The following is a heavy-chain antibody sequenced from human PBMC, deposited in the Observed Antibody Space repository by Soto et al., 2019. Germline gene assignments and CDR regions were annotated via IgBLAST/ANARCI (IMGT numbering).Heavy chain of an antibody. CDR3: ARDATLTGTSPTNYFDY. D-gene: IGHD1-7*01. Sequence: GGSLRLSCAASGFTFSSYGMHWVRQAPGKGLEWVAVIWYDGSNKYYADSVKGRFTISRDNSKNTLYLQMNSLRAEDTAVYYCARDATLTGTSPTNYFDYWGQGTLVTVSS. CDR2: IWYDGSNK. V-gene: IGHV3-33*01. J-gene: IGHJ4*02. CDR1: GFTFSSYG.